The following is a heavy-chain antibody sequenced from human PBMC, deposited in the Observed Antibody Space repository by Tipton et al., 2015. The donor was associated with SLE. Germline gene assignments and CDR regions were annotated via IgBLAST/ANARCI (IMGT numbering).Heavy chain of an antibody. V-gene: IGHV3-74*01. CDR2: INSDGSST. CDR3: AKAEGWI. CDR1: GFTFSSYE. J-gene: IGHJ3*02. Sequence: SLRLSYAASGFTFSSYEMNWVRQAPGKGLEWVSRINSDGSSTSYADSVKGRFTISRDNSKNTLYLQMNSLRAEDTAVYYCAKAEGWIWGQGTMVTVSS.